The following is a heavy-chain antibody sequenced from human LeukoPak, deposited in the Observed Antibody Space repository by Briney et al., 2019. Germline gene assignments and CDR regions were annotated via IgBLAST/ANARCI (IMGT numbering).Heavy chain of an antibody. CDR1: GGSFSGYY. CDR3: ARTLGATRAFDI. D-gene: IGHD1-26*01. Sequence: PSETLSLTCAVYGGSFSGYYWSWIRQPPGKGLEWIGEINHSGSTNYNPSLKSRVTISVDTSKNQFSLKLSSVTAADTAVYYCARTLGATRAFDIWGQGTMVTVSS. J-gene: IGHJ3*02. CDR2: INHSGST. V-gene: IGHV4-34*01.